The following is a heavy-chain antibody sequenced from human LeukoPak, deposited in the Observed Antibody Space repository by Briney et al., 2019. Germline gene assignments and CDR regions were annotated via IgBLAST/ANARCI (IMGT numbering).Heavy chain of an antibody. V-gene: IGHV3-21*04. D-gene: IGHD5-18*01. CDR2: ISSSSSYI. J-gene: IGHJ6*02. Sequence: PGGSLRLSCAASGFTFSSYSMNWVRQAPGKGLEWVSSISSSSSYIYYADSVKGRFTISRDNAKNSLYLQMNSLRAEDTAVYYCARGDVDTAMVTRRSRIWFGESPYGMDVWGQGTTVTVSS. CDR3: ARGDVDTAMVTRRSRIWFGESPYGMDV. CDR1: GFTFSSYS.